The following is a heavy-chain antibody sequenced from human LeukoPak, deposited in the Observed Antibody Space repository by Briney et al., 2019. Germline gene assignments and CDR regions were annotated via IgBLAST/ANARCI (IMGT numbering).Heavy chain of an antibody. CDR2: INHGGST. V-gene: IGHV4-34*01. J-gene: IGHJ4*02. D-gene: IGHD6-13*01. Sequence: SETLSLTCALYGGSSSGYYWSWLRQPLGKRLEWIGEINHGGSTIYNPSPKSRVTISVDMSKNQFSLRLNSVTAADTAVYYCVRDLSVAAAGGDYWGQGTLVTVSS. CDR1: GGSSSGYY. CDR3: VRDLSVAAAGGDY.